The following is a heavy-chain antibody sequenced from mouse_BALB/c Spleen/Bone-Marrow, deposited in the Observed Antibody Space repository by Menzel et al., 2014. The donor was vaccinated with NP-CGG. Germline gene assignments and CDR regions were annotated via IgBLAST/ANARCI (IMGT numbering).Heavy chain of an antibody. J-gene: IGHJ3*01. CDR1: GFTFSTYG. Sequence: DVKLQESGGDLVKPGGSLKLSCAASGFTFSTYGMSWVRQTPDKRLEWVAAISKGGIYTYYPDSVKVRFTISRDNAKNTLYLQMSSLESEDTAIYYCVRPYDYGTLFVYWGQGTLVTVSA. V-gene: IGHV5-6*02. D-gene: IGHD2-4*01. CDR2: ISKGGIYT. CDR3: VRPYDYGTLFVY.